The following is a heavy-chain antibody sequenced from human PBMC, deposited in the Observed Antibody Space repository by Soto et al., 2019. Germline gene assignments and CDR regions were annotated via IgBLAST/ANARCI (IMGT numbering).Heavy chain of an antibody. CDR1: GFTFSSYS. D-gene: IGHD3-10*01. Sequence: VGSLRLSCAASGFTFSSYSMNWVRQAPGKGLEWVSSISSSSSYIYYADSVKGRFTISRDNAKNSLYLQMNSLRAEDTAVYYCARVLLSGRIDYWGQGTLVTVSS. CDR3: ARVLLSGRIDY. V-gene: IGHV3-21*01. J-gene: IGHJ4*02. CDR2: ISSSSSYI.